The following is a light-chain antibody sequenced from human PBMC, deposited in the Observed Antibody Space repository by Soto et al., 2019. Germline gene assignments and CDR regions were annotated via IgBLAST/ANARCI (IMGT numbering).Light chain of an antibody. Sequence: EIVLTPSPLTPPFSPGEKATLSCRASQSVSNQLAWYQQKPGQAPRLLIYDASRRVTGIPARFSGSGSGTDFTLTLSSLEPEDFAVYYCQQRAGSSTFGQGTRLEIK. V-gene: IGKV3-11*01. CDR1: QSVSNQ. CDR3: QQRAGSST. J-gene: IGKJ5*01. CDR2: DAS.